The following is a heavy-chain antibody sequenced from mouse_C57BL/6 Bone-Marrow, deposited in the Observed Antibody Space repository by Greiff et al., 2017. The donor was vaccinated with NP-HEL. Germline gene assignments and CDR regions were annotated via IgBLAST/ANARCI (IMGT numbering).Heavy chain of an antibody. CDR1: GYAFSSYW. V-gene: IGHV1-80*01. CDR2: IYPGDGDT. J-gene: IGHJ3*01. Sequence: VQLVESGAELVKPGASVKISCKASGYAFSSYWMTWVRQRPGTGLEWIGQIYPGDGDTNYNGKVKDKASLTADKSSSTADMQLSSLTSEDSAVYFCARGAYWGQGTLGTVSA. CDR3: ARGAY.